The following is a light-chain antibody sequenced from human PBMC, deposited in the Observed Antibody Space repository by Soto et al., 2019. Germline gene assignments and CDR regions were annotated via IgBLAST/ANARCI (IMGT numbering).Light chain of an antibody. Sequence: DIQMTQSPSTLSASVGDRVTLTCRASQSISSWLAWYQQKPGKAPKLLIYKASSLESGVPSRFSGSGSGTEFTLTISSLQPDDFANYYCQQYNSYWTFGQGTKVEIK. J-gene: IGKJ1*01. CDR2: KAS. CDR3: QQYNSYWT. CDR1: QSISSW. V-gene: IGKV1-5*03.